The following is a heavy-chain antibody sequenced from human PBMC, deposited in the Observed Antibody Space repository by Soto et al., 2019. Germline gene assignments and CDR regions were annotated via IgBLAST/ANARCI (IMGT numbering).Heavy chain of an antibody. CDR2: ISAYNGHA. V-gene: IGHV1-18*01. CDR3: AGGRTWGARDFDY. CDR1: GYTFNTYG. D-gene: IGHD3-16*01. J-gene: IGHJ4*02. Sequence: QVQLVQSGAEVKRPGASVRVSCKASGYTFNTYGISWVRQPPGQGLEWMGWISAYNGHADYEQKFQVRVTMTTDTSTNTVSMELRGLRCDDTAVYYCAGGRTWGARDFDYWGQGTLVTVSS.